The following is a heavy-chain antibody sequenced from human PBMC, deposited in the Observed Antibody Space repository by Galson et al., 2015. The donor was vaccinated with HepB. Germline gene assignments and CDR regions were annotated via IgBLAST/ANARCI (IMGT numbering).Heavy chain of an antibody. D-gene: IGHD3-9*01. Sequence: SLRLSCAASGFTFRSYAMNWVRQAPGKGLEWVATISDSGGSTNYADSVKGRFTISRDNSKNTLYLQVNGLRGEDTAIYYCAKDNKADYESLTGPWPYFDYWGHGTLVTGSS. CDR3: AKDNKADYESLTGPWPYFDY. J-gene: IGHJ4*01. V-gene: IGHV3-23*01. CDR1: GFTFRSYA. CDR2: ISDSGGST.